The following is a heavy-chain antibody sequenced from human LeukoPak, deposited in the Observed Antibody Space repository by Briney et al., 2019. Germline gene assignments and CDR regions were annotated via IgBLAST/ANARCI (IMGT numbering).Heavy chain of an antibody. CDR2: IYYSGST. CDR1: GGSISSGDFY. D-gene: IGHD3-3*02. V-gene: IGHV4-31*03. Sequence: SQTLSLTCTVSGGSISSGDFYWSWIRQHPGQGLEWFGYIYYSGSTYYNPSLKSRVTISIDTSKNQFSLKLSSVTAADTAVYYCASKLGSRYYFDYWGQGTLVTVSS. CDR3: ASKLGSRYYFDY. J-gene: IGHJ4*02.